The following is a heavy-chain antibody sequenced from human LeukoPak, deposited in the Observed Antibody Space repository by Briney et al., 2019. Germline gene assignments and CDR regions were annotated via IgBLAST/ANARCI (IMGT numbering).Heavy chain of an antibody. CDR3: ANGAYDYIEIAYFDY. CDR1: GFSFNNYA. CDR2: IIGSSGTT. V-gene: IGHV3-23*01. J-gene: IGHJ4*02. Sequence: GGSLRLSCVASGFSFNNYAMNWVRQAPGKGLEWVSLIIGSSGTTFYADSVKGRFTISRDKSKSTLYLQMNSLRAEDTAVYYCANGAYDYIEIAYFDYWGQGSLVTVSS. D-gene: IGHD5-12*01.